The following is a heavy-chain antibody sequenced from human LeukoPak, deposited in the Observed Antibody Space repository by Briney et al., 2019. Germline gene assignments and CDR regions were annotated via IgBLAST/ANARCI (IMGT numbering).Heavy chain of an antibody. V-gene: IGHV3-21*01. CDR3: AGGKPFGY. CDR1: GFTFSSYN. Sequence: GGSLRLSCAASGFTFSSYNMNWVRQAPGKGLEWFSSISSSSSYIYYADSVKGRFTISRDNAKNSLYLQMNSLRAEDTAVYYCAGGKPFGYWGQGTLVTVSS. D-gene: IGHD3-16*01. CDR2: ISSSSSYI. J-gene: IGHJ4*02.